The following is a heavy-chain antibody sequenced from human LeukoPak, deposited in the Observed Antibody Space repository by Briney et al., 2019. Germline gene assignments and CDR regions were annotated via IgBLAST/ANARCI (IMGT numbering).Heavy chain of an antibody. CDR1: GFTFSSYS. Sequence: GGSLRLSCAASGFTFSSYSMNWVRQAPGEGREWVSYISSGGSTIYYADSVKGRFTISRDNANNSLYLQLNSLRADDTAVYYCARDTTVTDFDYCGQGTLVTVSS. D-gene: IGHD4-17*01. J-gene: IGHJ4*02. V-gene: IGHV3-48*04. CDR2: ISSGGSTI. CDR3: ARDTTVTDFDY.